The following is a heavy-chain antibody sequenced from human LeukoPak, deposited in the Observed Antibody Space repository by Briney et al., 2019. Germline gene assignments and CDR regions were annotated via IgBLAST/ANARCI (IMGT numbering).Heavy chain of an antibody. D-gene: IGHD3-10*01. Sequence: SETLSLTCTVSGGSISIYYWNWIRQPAGKGLEWIGRIFTSGITNYNPSLKSRVAMSVDTSKNQFSLNLSSVIAADTAIYYCARETSGTYYNPLGYMDVWGKGTTVTVSS. J-gene: IGHJ6*03. V-gene: IGHV4-4*07. CDR1: GGSISIYY. CDR3: ARETSGTYYNPLGYMDV. CDR2: IFTSGIT.